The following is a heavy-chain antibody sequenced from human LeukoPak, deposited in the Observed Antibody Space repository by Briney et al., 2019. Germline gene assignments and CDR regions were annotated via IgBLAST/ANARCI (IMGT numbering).Heavy chain of an antibody. CDR1: GFPFSTYN. D-gene: IGHD7-27*01. J-gene: IGHJ4*02. CDR3: AKDYRWGFYY. V-gene: IGHV3-30*02. CDR2: IRSQASKT. Sequence: PGGSLRLSCVASGFPFSTYNMYWVRQAPGKGLEWVAFIRSQASKTYYEDSVRGRFTISRDNSKSTLYLQMNSLRVEDTALYYCAKDYRWGFYYWGQGSLVTVSS.